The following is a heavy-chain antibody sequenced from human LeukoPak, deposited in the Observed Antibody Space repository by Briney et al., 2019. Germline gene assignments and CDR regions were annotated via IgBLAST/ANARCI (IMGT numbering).Heavy chain of an antibody. CDR1: GFTFSSYS. CDR2: ISSSSSYI. J-gene: IGHJ3*02. Sequence: PGGSLRLSCAASGFTFSSYSMNWVRQAPGKGLEWVSFISSSSSYIYYADSVKGRFTISRDNAKNSLYLQMNSLRAEDTAVYYCARENYYDSSGYYIWGQGTMVTVSS. V-gene: IGHV3-21*01. D-gene: IGHD3-22*01. CDR3: ARENYYDSSGYYI.